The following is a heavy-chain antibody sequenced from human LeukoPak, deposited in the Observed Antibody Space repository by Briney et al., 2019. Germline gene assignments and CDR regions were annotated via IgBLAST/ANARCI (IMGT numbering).Heavy chain of an antibody. V-gene: IGHV1-69*01. J-gene: IGHJ4*02. CDR2: SIPIFGTA. CDR1: GGTFSRYA. D-gene: IGHD5-18*01. CDR3: ARGVDTAMVYFDY. Sequence: SVQVSCKATGGTFSRYAISWVRQAPGQGLEWMGGSIPIFGTANYAQKFQGRVTITADESTSTAYMELSSLRSEDTAVYCCARGVDTAMVYFDYWGQGTLVTVSS.